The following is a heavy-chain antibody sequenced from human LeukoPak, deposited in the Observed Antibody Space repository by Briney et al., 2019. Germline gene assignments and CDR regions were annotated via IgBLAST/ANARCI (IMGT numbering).Heavy chain of an antibody. CDR1: GGSISSGSYY. V-gene: IGHV4-61*02. CDR3: ARYFLDRGSGSYFDY. Sequence: SQTLSLTCTVSGGSISSGSYYWSWIRQPAGKGLEWIGRIYTSGSTNYNPSLKSRVTISVDTSKNQFSLKLSSVTAADTAVYYCARYFLDRGSGSYFDYWGQGTLVTVSS. D-gene: IGHD3-10*01. J-gene: IGHJ4*02. CDR2: IYTSGST.